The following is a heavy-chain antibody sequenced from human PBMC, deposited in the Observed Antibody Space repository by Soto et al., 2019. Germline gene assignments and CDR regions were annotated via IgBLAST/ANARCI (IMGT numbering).Heavy chain of an antibody. CDR2: ISSSKTT. J-gene: IGHJ4*02. D-gene: IGHD1-26*01. CDR3: VGGQDVQTPWVHGNY. V-gene: IGHV3-48*02. CDR1: GITFSSYS. Sequence: EVQLVESGGGLVQPGESLRLSCTASGITFSSYSMNWVRQAPGKGLEWLSYISSSKTTYADSVEGRFTISRDNAKNSVYLKKNRLRDVDKAVYYCVGGQDVQTPWVHGNYWGRGKPVNVSS.